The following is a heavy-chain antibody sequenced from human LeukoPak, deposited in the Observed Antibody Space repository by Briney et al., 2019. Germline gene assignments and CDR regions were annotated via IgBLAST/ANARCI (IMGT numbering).Heavy chain of an antibody. CDR2: IYYSGST. V-gene: IGHV4-4*08. D-gene: IGHD3-10*01. CDR3: AREGVHPPQPQY. Sequence: SETLSLTCIVSGGSISGYYWSWIRQPPGKGLEWLGNIYYSGSTYCNPSLKSRIPISVDTSKNRFSLRLNSVTAADTAVYYCAREGVHPPQPQY. J-gene: IGHJ1*01. CDR1: GGSISGYY.